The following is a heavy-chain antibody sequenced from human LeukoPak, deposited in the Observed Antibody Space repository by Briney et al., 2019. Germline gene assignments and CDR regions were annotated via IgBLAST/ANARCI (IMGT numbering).Heavy chain of an antibody. CDR2: IYYSGST. V-gene: IGHV4-39*01. J-gene: IGHJ6*03. Sequence: KPSETLSLTCSVSGDSISTSSYYWGWIRQPPGKGLEWIGTIYYSGSTYYNPPLTSRVTISVDTSKNQFSLKLSSVTAADTAVYYCARHKDYYYSYMDVWGKGTTVTISS. CDR1: GDSISTSSYY. CDR3: ARHKDYYYSYMDV.